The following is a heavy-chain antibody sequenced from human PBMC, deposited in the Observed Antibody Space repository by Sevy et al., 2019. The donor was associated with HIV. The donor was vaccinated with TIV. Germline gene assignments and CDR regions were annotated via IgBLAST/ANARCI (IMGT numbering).Heavy chain of an antibody. CDR2: VRRSSSYI. Sequence: GGSLRLSCAASGFTFSSYSMNWVRRAPGKGLEWVSSVRRSSSYISYVDSVKGRFTISRDNAKNSLYLQMKSLRAEDTAVYYCARTYDSGSYFQYYFDDWGQGILVTVSS. D-gene: IGHD3-22*01. J-gene: IGHJ4*02. CDR1: GFTFSSYS. V-gene: IGHV3-21*01. CDR3: ARTYDSGSYFQYYFDD.